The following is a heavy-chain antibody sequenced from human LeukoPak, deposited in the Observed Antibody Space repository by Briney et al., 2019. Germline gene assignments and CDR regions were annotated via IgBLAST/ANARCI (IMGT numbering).Heavy chain of an antibody. J-gene: IGHJ5*02. Sequence: PSETLSLTCAVYGGSFSGYYWSWIRQPPGKGLEWIGEINHSGSTNYNPSLKSRVTISVDTSKNQFSLKLSSVTAADTAVYYCARLGVVVVAASNWFDPWGQGTLVTVSS. CDR2: INHSGST. D-gene: IGHD2-15*01. CDR1: GGSFSGYY. CDR3: ARLGVVVVAASNWFDP. V-gene: IGHV4-34*01.